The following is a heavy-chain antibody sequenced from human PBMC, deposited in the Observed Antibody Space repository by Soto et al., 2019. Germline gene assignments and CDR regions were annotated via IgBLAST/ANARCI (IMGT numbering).Heavy chain of an antibody. V-gene: IGHV3-21*04. CDR1: GFTFSSYA. CDR2: ISSSSSYL. Sequence: PGGSLRLSCAVSGFTFSSYARSWVRQAPGKGLEWVSTISSSSSYLYYADSVKGRFTISRDNAKNSLYLQMNSLRAEDTAVYYCATGDRYGDDTIPDYWGQGTLVTVSS. CDR3: ATGDRYGDDTIPDY. J-gene: IGHJ4*02. D-gene: IGHD4-17*01.